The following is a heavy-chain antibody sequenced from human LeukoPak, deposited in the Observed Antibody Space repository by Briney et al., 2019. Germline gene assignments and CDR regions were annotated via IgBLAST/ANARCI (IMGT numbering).Heavy chain of an antibody. J-gene: IGHJ4*02. CDR1: GVTFGSYG. D-gene: IGHD6-13*01. Sequence: GGSLRLSCAASGVTFGSYGMNWVRQAPGKGLEWVSYISSSSSTIYYADSVKGRFTISRDNAKNSLYLQMNSLRAEDTAVYYCARDPGIASAVTLDYWGQGTLVTVSS. V-gene: IGHV3-48*01. CDR3: ARDPGIASAVTLDY. CDR2: ISSSSSTI.